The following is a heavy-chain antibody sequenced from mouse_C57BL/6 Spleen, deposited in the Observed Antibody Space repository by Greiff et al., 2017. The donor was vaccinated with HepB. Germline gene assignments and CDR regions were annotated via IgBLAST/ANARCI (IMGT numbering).Heavy chain of an antibody. Sequence: EVKVVESGGGLVKPGGSLKLSCAASGFTFSSYAMSWVRQTPEKRLEWVATISDGGSYTYYPDNVKGRFTISRDNAKNNLYLQMSHLKSEDTAMYYCARDLPYSNYGYFDYWGQGTTLTVSS. CDR2: ISDGGSYT. J-gene: IGHJ2*01. CDR3: ARDLPYSNYGYFDY. D-gene: IGHD2-5*01. V-gene: IGHV5-4*01. CDR1: GFTFSSYA.